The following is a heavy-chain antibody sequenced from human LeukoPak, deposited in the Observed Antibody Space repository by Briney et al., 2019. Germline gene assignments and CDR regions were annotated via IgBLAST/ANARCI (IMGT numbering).Heavy chain of an antibody. CDR2: IIPIFETP. CDR3: ANSPFRDSYDRSGYFSHRSYYFDY. Sequence: ASVKVSCKASGGTFSSYAISWVRQAPGQGLEWMGGIIPIFETPTYAQKFHGRVTITADESTSTAYMELSSLRSEDTAVYCCANSPFRDSYDRSGYFSHRSYYFDYWGQGTLVTVSS. V-gene: IGHV1-69*13. J-gene: IGHJ4*02. CDR1: GGTFSSYA. D-gene: IGHD3-22*01.